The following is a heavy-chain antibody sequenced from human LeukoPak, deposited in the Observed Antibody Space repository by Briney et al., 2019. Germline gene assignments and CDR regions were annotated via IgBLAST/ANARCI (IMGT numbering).Heavy chain of an antibody. V-gene: IGHV4-34*01. J-gene: IGHJ4*02. CDR2: INHSGST. Sequence: SETLSLTCAVYGGSFSGYYWSWIRQPPGKGLEWIGEINHSGSTNYNPSLKSRVTISVDTSKNQFSLKLSSVTAADTAVYYCARGRRYSSGWPDYWGQGTLVTVSS. D-gene: IGHD6-19*01. CDR3: ARGRRYSSGWPDY. CDR1: GGSFSGYY.